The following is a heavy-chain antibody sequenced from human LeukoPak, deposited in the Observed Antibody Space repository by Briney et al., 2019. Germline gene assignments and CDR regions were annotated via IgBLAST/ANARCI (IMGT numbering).Heavy chain of an antibody. CDR1: GGSISSYY. V-gene: IGHV4-4*07. Sequence: PSETLSLTCTVSGGSISSYYWSWIRQPAGKGLEWIGRIYTSGSTNYNPSLKSRVTMSVDTSKNQFSLKLGSVTAADTAVYYCARTFSYGASWYFDLWGRGTLVTVSS. CDR2: IYTSGST. J-gene: IGHJ2*01. D-gene: IGHD4-17*01. CDR3: ARTFSYGASWYFDL.